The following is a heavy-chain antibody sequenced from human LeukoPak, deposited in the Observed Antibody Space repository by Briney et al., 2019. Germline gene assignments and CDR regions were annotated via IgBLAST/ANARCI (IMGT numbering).Heavy chain of an antibody. CDR1: GYTFTAYP. J-gene: IGHJ5*02. CDR2: MNTGNGNT. V-gene: IGHV1-3*04. D-gene: IGHD3-22*01. Sequence: ASVKVSCKASGYTFTAYPLHWVRQAPGQRLEWMGWMNTGNGNTIYSQRFQGRVSITRGTSASTAYMELSSLRPEDTAVYYCARAGKGAYYYGSRDNWFDTWGQGTMVAVSS. CDR3: ARAGKGAYYYGSRDNWFDT.